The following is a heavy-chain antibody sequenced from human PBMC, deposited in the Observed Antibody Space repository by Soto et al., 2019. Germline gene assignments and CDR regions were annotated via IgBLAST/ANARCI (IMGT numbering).Heavy chain of an antibody. CDR3: ATLSSGYSNWFDP. D-gene: IGHD3-22*01. CDR1: GGSITGFY. Sequence: ETLSLTCTVSGGSITGFYWSWIRQPPGKGLEWIGYIYDSGSTNYNPSLKSRVTISVDTSKTQFSLKLSSVTAADTAVYYCATLSSGYSNWFDPWGQGTLVTVSS. CDR2: IYDSGST. J-gene: IGHJ5*02. V-gene: IGHV4-59*01.